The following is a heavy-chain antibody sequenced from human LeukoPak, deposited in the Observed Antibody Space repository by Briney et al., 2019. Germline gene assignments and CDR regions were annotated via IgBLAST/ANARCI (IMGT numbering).Heavy chain of an antibody. J-gene: IGHJ1*01. CDR3: ARGPHRYYDSSGYYYRYFQH. V-gene: IGHV3-7*01. CDR1: GFTFSSYW. D-gene: IGHD3-22*01. CDR2: IKQDGSEK. Sequence: GGSLRLSCAASGFTFSSYWMSWVRQAPGKGLERVANIKQDGSEKYYVDSVKGRFTISRDNAKNSLYLQMNSLRAEDTAVYYCARGPHRYYDSSGYYYRYFQHWGQGTLVTVSS.